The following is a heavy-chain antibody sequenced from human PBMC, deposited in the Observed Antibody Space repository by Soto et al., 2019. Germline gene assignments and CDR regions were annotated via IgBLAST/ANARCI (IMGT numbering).Heavy chain of an antibody. D-gene: IGHD1-26*01. CDR2: ISAYNGNT. V-gene: IGHV1-18*04. CDR1: GYTFTSYG. CDR3: AIDGRWEATSPYNWFDP. Sequence: RASVKVSCKASGYTFTSYGISWVRQAPGQGLEWMGWISAYNGNTNYAQKFQGRVTMTTDTSTSTAYMELRSLRSDDTAVYYCAIDGRWEATSPYNWFDPWGQGTLVTVSS. J-gene: IGHJ5*02.